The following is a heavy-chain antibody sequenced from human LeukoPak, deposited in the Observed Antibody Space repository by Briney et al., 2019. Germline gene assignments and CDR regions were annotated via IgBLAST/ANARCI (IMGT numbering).Heavy chain of an antibody. V-gene: IGHV1-69*13. CDR3: ARVVTPRYCSSTSCYWKGWFDP. J-gene: IGHJ5*02. CDR2: IIASFGTA. CDR1: GGTLSRYA. Sequence: ASVKVSCKASGGTLSRYAISWVRQAPGQGLEWMGGIIASFGTANYAQKFQGRVTISADESSGTAYMELSSLRSEDTAVYYCARVVTPRYCSSTSCYWKGWFDPWGQGTLVTVSS. D-gene: IGHD2-2*01.